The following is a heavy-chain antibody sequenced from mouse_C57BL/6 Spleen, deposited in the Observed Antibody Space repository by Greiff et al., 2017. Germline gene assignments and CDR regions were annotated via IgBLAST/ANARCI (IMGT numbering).Heavy chain of an antibody. CDR2: IWSGGST. J-gene: IGHJ1*03. CDR3: ARNDYDGDWYFDV. V-gene: IGHV2-2*01. CDR1: GFSLTSYG. Sequence: QVQLQQSGPGLVQPSQSLSITCTVSGFSLTSYGVHWVRQSPGKGLEWLGVIWSGGSTDYNAAFISRLSISKDNSKSKVFFKMNSLQADDTAIYYCARNDYDGDWYFDVWGTGTTVTVSS. D-gene: IGHD2-4*01.